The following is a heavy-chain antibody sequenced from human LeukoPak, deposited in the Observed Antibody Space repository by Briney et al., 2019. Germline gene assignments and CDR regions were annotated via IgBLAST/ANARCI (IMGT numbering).Heavy chain of an antibody. V-gene: IGHV3-30-3*02. D-gene: IGHD6-19*01. J-gene: IGHJ4*02. CDR1: GFTFSSYP. CDR2: ISYDGSNE. CDR3: AKSYSSGWYVTDY. Sequence: PGRSLRLSCAASGFTFSSYPMHWVRQAPGKGLEWVAVISYDGSNEYYADSVKGRFTISRDNSKNTLYLQMNSLRAEDTAVYYCAKSYSSGWYVTDYWGQGTLVAVSS.